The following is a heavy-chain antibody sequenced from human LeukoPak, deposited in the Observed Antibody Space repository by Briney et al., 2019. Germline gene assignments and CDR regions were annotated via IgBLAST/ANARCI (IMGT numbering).Heavy chain of an antibody. CDR3: AKAPWPPVQDSFDY. V-gene: IGHV3-30*02. J-gene: IGHJ4*02. CDR1: GFNFRSYD. D-gene: IGHD5-24*01. Sequence: PGGSLRLSCAASGFNFRSYDMHWVRQAPGRGLEWVAFVRYDGSNKYYADAVKGRFTISRDNSKNTLYLHMNSLRAEPTAVHYCAKAPWPPVQDSFDYRGQGTLVTVSS. CDR2: VRYDGSNK.